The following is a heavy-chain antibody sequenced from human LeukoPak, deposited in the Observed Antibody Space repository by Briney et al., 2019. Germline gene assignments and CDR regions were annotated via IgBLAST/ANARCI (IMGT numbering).Heavy chain of an antibody. V-gene: IGHV3-30-3*01. D-gene: IGHD3-10*01. Sequence: GGSLRLSCAASGFTFSSYAMHWVRQAPGKGLEWVAVISYGGSNKYYADSVKGRFTISRDNSKNTLYLQMNSLRAEDTAVYYCARDYGYYYGSGSYYIPDRGQGTLVTVSS. CDR1: GFTFSSYA. J-gene: IGHJ4*02. CDR2: ISYGGSNK. CDR3: ARDYGYYYGSGSYYIPD.